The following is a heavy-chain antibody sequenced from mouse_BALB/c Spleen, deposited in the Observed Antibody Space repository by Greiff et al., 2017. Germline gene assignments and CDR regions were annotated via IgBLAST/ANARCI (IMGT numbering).Heavy chain of an antibody. D-gene: IGHD2-3*01. J-gene: IGHJ2*01. Sequence: EVKLVESGGGLVQPGGSLRLSCAPSGFTFTDYYMSWVRQPPGKALEWLGFIRNKANGYTTEYSASVKGRFTISRDNSQSILYLQMNTLRAEDSATYYCARGGYYDYWGQGTTLTVSS. CDR1: GFTFTDYY. V-gene: IGHV7-3*02. CDR2: IRNKANGYTT. CDR3: ARGGYYDY.